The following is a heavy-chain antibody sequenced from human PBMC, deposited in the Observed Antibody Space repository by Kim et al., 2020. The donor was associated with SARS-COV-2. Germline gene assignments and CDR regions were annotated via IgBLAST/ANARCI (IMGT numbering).Heavy chain of an antibody. D-gene: IGHD3-22*01. CDR3: ARDREYYYDSSGYFDY. V-gene: IGHV3-11*06. Sequence: VEGRFTSPRDNAKNSLYLQMNSLRAEDTAVYYCARDREYYYDSSGYFDYWGQGTLVTVSS. J-gene: IGHJ4*02.